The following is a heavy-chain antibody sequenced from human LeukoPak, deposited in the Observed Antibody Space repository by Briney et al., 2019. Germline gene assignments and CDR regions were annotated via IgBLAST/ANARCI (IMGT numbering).Heavy chain of an antibody. D-gene: IGHD6-19*01. V-gene: IGHV1-8*03. CDR2: MNPNSGNT. CDR1: GYTFTSYD. Sequence: GASVKVCCKASGYTFTSYDINWVRQATGQGGEWMGWMNPNSGNTGYAQKFQGRVTITRNTSISTAYMELSSLRSEDTAVYYCASASIAVAGSDAFDIWGQGTMVTVSS. CDR3: ASASIAVAGSDAFDI. J-gene: IGHJ3*02.